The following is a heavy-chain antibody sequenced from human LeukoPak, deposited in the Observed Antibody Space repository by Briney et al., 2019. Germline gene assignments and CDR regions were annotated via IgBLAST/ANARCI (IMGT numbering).Heavy chain of an antibody. CDR3: AKGRRFLEGRHYYYGMDV. V-gene: IGHV1-18*01. D-gene: IGHD3-3*01. J-gene: IGHJ6*02. CDR1: GYTFTSYG. CDR2: ISAYNGNT. Sequence: ASVKVSCKASGYTFTSYGISWVRQAPGQGLEWMGWISAYNGNTNYAQKLQGRVTMTTDTSTSTAYMELRSLGSDDTAVYYCAKGRRFLEGRHYYYGMDVWGQGTTVTVSS.